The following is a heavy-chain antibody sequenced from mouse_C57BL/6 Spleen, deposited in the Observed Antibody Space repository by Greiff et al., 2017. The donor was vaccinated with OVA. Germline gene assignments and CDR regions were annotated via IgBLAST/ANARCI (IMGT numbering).Heavy chain of an antibody. CDR3: ARWDYGSSYPFAY. V-gene: IGHV1-64*01. J-gene: IGHJ3*01. Sequence: QVQLQQPGAELVKPGASVTLSCKASGYTFTSYWMHWVKQRPGQGLEWIGMIHPNSGSTNYNEKFKSKATLTVDKSSSTAYMQLSSLTSEDSAVYYCARWDYGSSYPFAYWGQGTLVTVSA. CDR2: IHPNSGST. D-gene: IGHD1-1*01. CDR1: GYTFTSYW.